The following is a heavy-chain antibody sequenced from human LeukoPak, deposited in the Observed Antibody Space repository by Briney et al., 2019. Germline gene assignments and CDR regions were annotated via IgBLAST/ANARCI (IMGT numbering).Heavy chain of an antibody. CDR3: ARDRAAAEDYYYYYMDV. J-gene: IGHJ6*03. CDR1: GGSISSYY. V-gene: IGHV4-4*07. D-gene: IGHD6-13*01. CDR2: IYTSGST. Sequence: SETLSLTCTVSGGSISSYYWSWVRQPAGKGLEWIGRIYTSGSTNYNPSLKSRVTMSVDTSKNQFSLKLSSVTAADTAVYYCARDRAAAEDYYYYYMDVWGKGTTVTVSS.